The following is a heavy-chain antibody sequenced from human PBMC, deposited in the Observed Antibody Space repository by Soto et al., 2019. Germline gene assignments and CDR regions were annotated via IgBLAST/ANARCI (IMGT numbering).Heavy chain of an antibody. CDR2: IYYSGST. CDR1: GGSISSYY. D-gene: IGHD6-19*01. V-gene: IGHV4-59*01. J-gene: IGHJ3*02. CDR3: ARDSSSGWYLDAFDI. Sequence: PSETLSLTCTVSGGSISSYYWSWIRQPPGKGLEWIGYIYYSGSTNYNPSLKSRVTISVDTSKNQFSLKLSSVTAADTAVYYCARDSSSGWYLDAFDIWGQGTMVTVSS.